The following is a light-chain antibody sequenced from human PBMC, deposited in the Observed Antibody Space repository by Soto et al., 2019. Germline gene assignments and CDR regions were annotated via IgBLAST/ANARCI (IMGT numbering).Light chain of an antibody. V-gene: IGLV2-8*01. CDR1: SSDVGAYYH. CDR3: CSYAGSSNLF. CDR2: EGS. J-gene: IGLJ2*01. Sequence: QSVLTQPPSASGSPGQSVTISCTGTSSDVGAYYHVSWYQQHPGKAPQLMIYEGSKRPSGVPDRFSGSKSGNTASLTVSGVEAEDEGDYYCCSYAGSSNLFFGGGTKVTVL.